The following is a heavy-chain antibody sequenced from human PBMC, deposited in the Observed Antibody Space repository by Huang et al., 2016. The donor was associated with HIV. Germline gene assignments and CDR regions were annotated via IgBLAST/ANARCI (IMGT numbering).Heavy chain of an antibody. CDR1: GYSFASYD. CDR3: VRGWYIAALPYFDY. D-gene: IGHD6-6*01. CDR2: MNTNSCNT. J-gene: IGHJ4*02. Sequence: QVQLVQSGAEVRKPGASVKVSCEASGYSFASYDINWVGQATGQGLGGMGWMNTNSCNTGYAQKFQGRVTMTRNTSISTAYMELSSLRSEDTAKYFCVRGWYIAALPYFDYWGQGTLVTVSS. V-gene: IGHV1-8*01.